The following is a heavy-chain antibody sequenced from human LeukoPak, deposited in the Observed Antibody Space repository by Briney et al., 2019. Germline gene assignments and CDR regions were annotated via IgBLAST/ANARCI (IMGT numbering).Heavy chain of an antibody. Sequence: GGSLRLSCAASGFTFSNCNMIWVRQAPGKGLEWVSSISSSATYIYYADSVKGRFTISRDGAKNSLFLQMNSLRAEDTAVYYCATADLTGYYGGDYWGQGTLVTVSS. D-gene: IGHD3-9*01. J-gene: IGHJ4*02. CDR2: ISSSATYI. CDR1: GFTFSNCN. CDR3: ATADLTGYYGGDY. V-gene: IGHV3-21*01.